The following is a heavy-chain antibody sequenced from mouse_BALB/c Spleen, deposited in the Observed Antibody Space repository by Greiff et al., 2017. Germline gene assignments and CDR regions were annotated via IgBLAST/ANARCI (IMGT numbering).Heavy chain of an antibody. V-gene: IGHV3-2*02. CDR1: GYSITSDYA. J-gene: IGHJ3*01. D-gene: IGHD2-14*01. CDR2: ISYSGST. CDR3: AREGAYYRYDGFAY. Sequence: EVQLQQSGPGLVKPSQSLSLTCTVTGYSITSDYAWIWIRQFPGNKLEWMGYISYSGSTSYNPSLKSRISITRDTSKNQFFLQLNSVTTEDTATYYCAREGAYYRYDGFAYWGQGTLVTVSA.